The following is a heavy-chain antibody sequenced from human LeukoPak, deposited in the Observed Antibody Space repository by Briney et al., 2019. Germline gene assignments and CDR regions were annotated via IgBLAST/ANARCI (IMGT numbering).Heavy chain of an antibody. V-gene: IGHV3-66*01. CDR2: IYSGGST. J-gene: IGHJ5*02. CDR3: ARYSSSYNWFDP. D-gene: IGHD6-13*01. CDR1: RFTHRSNY. Sequence: GGSLTLSCAACRFTHRSNYMRWVRQAPRKGVEWGSVIYSGGSTYYADTVKGRFTISRDNSKNTLYLQMNSLRAEDTAVYYCARYSSSYNWFDPWGQGTLVTVSS.